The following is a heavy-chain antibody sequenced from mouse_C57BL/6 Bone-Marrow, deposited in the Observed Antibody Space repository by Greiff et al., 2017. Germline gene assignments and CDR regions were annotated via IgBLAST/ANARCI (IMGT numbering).Heavy chain of an antibody. CDR2: ISYSGST. J-gene: IGHJ2*01. CDR1: GYSITSDY. D-gene: IGHD2-5*01. V-gene: IGHV3-8*01. Sequence: EVQLQESGPGLAKPSQTLSLTCSVTGYSITSDYWHWIRKFPGNKLEYMGYISYSGSTYYTPSLKSRISITRDTSKNQYYLQLNSVTTEYTATYFCARLWAYYSNSYFDYWGQGTTLTVSS. CDR3: ARLWAYYSNSYFDY.